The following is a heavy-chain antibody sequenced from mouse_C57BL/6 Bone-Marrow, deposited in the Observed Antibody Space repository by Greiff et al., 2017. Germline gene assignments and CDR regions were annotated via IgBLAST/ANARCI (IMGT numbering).Heavy chain of an antibody. V-gene: IGHV3-6*01. CDR3: SKVLYGYYGAY. CDR2: ISYDGSN. J-gene: IGHJ3*01. CDR1: GYSITSGYY. D-gene: IGHD2-3*01. Sequence: EVKLMESGPGLVKPSQSLSLTCSVTGYSITSGYYWNWIRQFPGNKLEWMGYISYDGSNNYNPSLKNRISITRDTSKNQFFLKLNSVTTEDTATYFCSKVLYGYYGAYWGQGTLVTVSA.